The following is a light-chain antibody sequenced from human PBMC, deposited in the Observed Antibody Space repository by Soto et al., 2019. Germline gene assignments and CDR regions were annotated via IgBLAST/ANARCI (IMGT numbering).Light chain of an antibody. V-gene: IGKV3-11*01. CDR3: QHYNVYPWT. CDR1: QSVSSY. J-gene: IGKJ1*01. Sequence: EIVLTQSPATLSLSPGERATLSCRASQSVSSYLAWYQQKPGQAPRLLIYDASNRATGIPARFSGSGSGTEFTLSISSLQPDDFATYYCQHYNVYPWTFGQGTMVDIK. CDR2: DAS.